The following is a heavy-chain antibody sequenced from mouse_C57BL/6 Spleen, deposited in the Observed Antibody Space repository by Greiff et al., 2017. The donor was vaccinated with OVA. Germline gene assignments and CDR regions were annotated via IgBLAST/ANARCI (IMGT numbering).Heavy chain of an antibody. J-gene: IGHJ2*01. CDR3: ARSGGWLLRFDY. Sequence: QVQLKQSGPELVKPGASVKISCKASGYAFSSSWMNWVKQRPGKGLEWIGRIYPGDGDTNYNGKFKGKATLTADKSSSTAYMQRSSLTSEDSAVYFCARSGGWLLRFDYWGQGTTLTVSS. V-gene: IGHV1-82*01. CDR1: GYAFSSSW. D-gene: IGHD2-3*01. CDR2: IYPGDGDT.